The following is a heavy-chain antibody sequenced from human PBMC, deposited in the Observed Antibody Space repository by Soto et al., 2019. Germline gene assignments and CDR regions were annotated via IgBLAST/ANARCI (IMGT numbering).Heavy chain of an antibody. Sequence: SETLSLTCTVSGGSISSYYWSWIRQPPGKGLEWIGYIYYSGSTNYNPSLKSRVTISVDTSKNQFSLKLSSVTAADTAVYYCAREKEIAVAGPVSYHFDYWGQGTLVTVSS. D-gene: IGHD6-19*01. CDR2: IYYSGST. CDR3: AREKEIAVAGPVSYHFDY. J-gene: IGHJ4*02. V-gene: IGHV4-59*01. CDR1: GGSISSYY.